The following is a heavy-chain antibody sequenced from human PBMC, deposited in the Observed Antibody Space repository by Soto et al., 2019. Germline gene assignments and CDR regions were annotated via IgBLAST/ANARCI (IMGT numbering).Heavy chain of an antibody. CDR1: GGSISGGGFY. V-gene: IGHV4-31*03. CDR2: IHFSGDT. D-gene: IGHD5-12*01. Sequence: QVQLQESGPGLVEPSQTLSLTCTVSGGSISGGGFYWSWIRQHPGKGLEWIGYIHFSGDTYYNPSLQSRVTISVDTSKNQFSLKLTSLTAAVTAVYFCARGADGYKLGNYWGQGTLVTVSS. J-gene: IGHJ4*02. CDR3: ARGADGYKLGNY.